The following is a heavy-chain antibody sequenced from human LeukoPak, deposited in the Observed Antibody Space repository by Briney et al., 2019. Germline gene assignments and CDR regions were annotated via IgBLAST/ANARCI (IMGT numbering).Heavy chain of an antibody. J-gene: IGHJ4*02. D-gene: IGHD4-17*01. CDR3: ARGNTVTEKPFDY. CDR2: IYYSGST. CDR1: GGSISSYY. Sequence: SETLSLTCTVSGGSISSYYWSWIRQPPGKGLEWIGYIYYSGSTNYNPSLKSRVTISVDTSRNQFSLKLSSVTAADTAVYYCARGNTVTEKPFDYWGQGTLVTVSS. V-gene: IGHV4-59*01.